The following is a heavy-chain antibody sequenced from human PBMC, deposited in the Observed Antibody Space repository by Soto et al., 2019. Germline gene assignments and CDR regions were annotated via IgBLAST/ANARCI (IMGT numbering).Heavy chain of an antibody. V-gene: IGHV3-23*01. CDR3: AKEMLGAAAGTHYGMDV. CDR2: ISGSGGST. CDR1: GFTFSSYA. D-gene: IGHD6-13*01. Sequence: GGSLRLSCAASGFTFSSYAMSWVRQAPGKGLEWVSAISGSGGSTYYADSVKGRVTISRDNSKNTLYLQMNSLRAEDTAVFYCAKEMLGAAAGTHYGMDVWGQGTTVTVSS. J-gene: IGHJ6*02.